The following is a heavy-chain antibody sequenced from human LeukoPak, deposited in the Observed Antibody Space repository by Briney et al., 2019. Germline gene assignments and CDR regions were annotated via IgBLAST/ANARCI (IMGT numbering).Heavy chain of an antibody. J-gene: IGHJ4*02. V-gene: IGHV3-30*02. CDR3: AKDLPAAYFDY. CDR2: VRSDGGIK. CDR1: GFTFSSYA. Sequence: GGSLRLSCAASGFTFSSYAMSWVRQAPGKGLEWVAFVRSDGGIKYYADSVKGRFTISRDNSRTTLHLQMNSLRAEDTAVYHCAKDLPAAYFDYWGQGTLVTVSS. D-gene: IGHD2-2*01.